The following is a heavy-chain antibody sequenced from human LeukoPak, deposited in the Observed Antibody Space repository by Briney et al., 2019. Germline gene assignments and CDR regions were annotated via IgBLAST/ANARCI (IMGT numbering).Heavy chain of an antibody. CDR3: GRIPAAGSLKGSFDI. CDR2: IYPGDSDT. D-gene: IGHD6-13*01. Sequence: GESLKISCMGSGYSFTNYWIGWVRQTPGKGLEWMGIIYPGDSDTKYSPSFQGHVTISADKSITTAYLHWSSLRASDSAMYYCGRIPAAGSLKGSFDIWGQGTMVTVSS. CDR1: GYSFTNYW. V-gene: IGHV5-51*01. J-gene: IGHJ3*02.